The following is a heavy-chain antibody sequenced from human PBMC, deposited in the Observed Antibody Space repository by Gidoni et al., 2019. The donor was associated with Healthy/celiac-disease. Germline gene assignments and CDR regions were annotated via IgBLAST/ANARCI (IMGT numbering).Heavy chain of an antibody. Sequence: QVQLVESGGGVVQPGRSLRLSCAASGFTFSSYGMHWVRQAPGKGLEWVAVISYDGSNKYYADSVKGRFTISRDNSKNTLYLQMNSLRAEDTAVYYCAKDRRRGEKRYSGYDSGYDGMDVWSQGTTVTVSS. CDR3: AKDRRRGEKRYSGYDSGYDGMDV. CDR1: GFTFSSYG. V-gene: IGHV3-30*18. J-gene: IGHJ6*02. D-gene: IGHD5-12*01. CDR2: ISYDGSNK.